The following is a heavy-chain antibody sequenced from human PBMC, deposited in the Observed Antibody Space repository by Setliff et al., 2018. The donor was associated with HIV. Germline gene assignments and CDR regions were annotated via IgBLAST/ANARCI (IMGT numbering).Heavy chain of an antibody. CDR2: IKPASGDT. D-gene: IGHD2-21*02. J-gene: IGHJ4*02. CDR3: GRNGCSGDSYFCDLDS. Sequence: ASVKVSCKASGYSFPNYAIHWVRLAPGQRLEWMGWIKPASGDTQYSQKFQGRVTITRDTSASKVYKEVSRLKSEDTAVYFCGRNGCSGDSYFCDLDSWGQGTLVTVSS. V-gene: IGHV1-3*01. CDR1: GYSFPNYA.